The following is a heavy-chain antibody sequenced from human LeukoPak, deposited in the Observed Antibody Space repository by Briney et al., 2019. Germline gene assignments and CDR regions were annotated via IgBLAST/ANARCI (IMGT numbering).Heavy chain of an antibody. CDR1: GFTFSSYA. CDR2: IKQDGSEK. D-gene: IGHD6-19*01. V-gene: IGHV3-7*02. Sequence: PGGSLRLSCAASGFTFSSYAMHWVRQAPGKGLEWVANIKQDGSEKYYVDSVKGRFTISRDNAKNSLYLQMNSLRAEDTAVYYCARARSSGWNYYYYYGMDVWGQGTTVIVSS. CDR3: ARARSSGWNYYYYYGMDV. J-gene: IGHJ6*02.